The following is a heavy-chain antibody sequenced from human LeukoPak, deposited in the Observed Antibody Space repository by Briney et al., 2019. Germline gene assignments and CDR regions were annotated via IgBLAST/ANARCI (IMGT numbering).Heavy chain of an antibody. D-gene: IGHD1-26*01. CDR3: AARARYSGSHFDY. Sequence: PGGSLRLSCAASGFTISSYWMHWVRQAPGKGLVWVSRISSDGSTTSYADSVKGRFTISRDDAKSTLYLQMNSLRAEDTAIYYCAARARYSGSHFDYWGQGALVTVSS. CDR2: ISSDGSTT. CDR1: GFTISSYW. J-gene: IGHJ4*02. V-gene: IGHV3-74*01.